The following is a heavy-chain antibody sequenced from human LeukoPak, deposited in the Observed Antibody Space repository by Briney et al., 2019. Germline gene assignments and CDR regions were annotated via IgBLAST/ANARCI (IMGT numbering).Heavy chain of an antibody. Sequence: SETLSLTCTVSGGSISSSSYYWGWIRQPPGKGLEWIGSIYYGGSTYYNPSLKSRVTISVDTSKNQFSLKLSSVTAADTAVYYWARPGAYDSSGYSFDYWGQGTLVTVSS. CDR2: IYYGGST. D-gene: IGHD3-22*01. CDR3: ARPGAYDSSGYSFDY. CDR1: GGSISSSSYY. J-gene: IGHJ4*02. V-gene: IGHV4-39*01.